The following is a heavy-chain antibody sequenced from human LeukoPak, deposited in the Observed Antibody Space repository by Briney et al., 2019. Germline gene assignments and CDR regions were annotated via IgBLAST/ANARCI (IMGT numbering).Heavy chain of an antibody. CDR3: ARRIGGAAAGNPWFDP. J-gene: IGHJ5*02. Sequence: SETLSLTCTVSGGSISSSSYYWGWIRQPPGKGLEWIGSIYYSGSTYYNPSLKRRVTISVDTSKNQFSLKLSSVTAADTAVYYCARRIGGAAAGNPWFDPWGQGTLVTVSS. CDR2: IYYSGST. V-gene: IGHV4-39*01. D-gene: IGHD6-13*01. CDR1: GGSISSSSYY.